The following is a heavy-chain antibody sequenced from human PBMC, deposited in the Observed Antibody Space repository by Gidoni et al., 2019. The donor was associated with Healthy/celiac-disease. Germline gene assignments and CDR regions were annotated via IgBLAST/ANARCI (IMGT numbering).Heavy chain of an antibody. CDR1: GFTFSSYG. Sequence: QVQLVESGGGVVQPGRSLGLSCAALGFTFSSYGMHWVRQAPGKGLEWVAVIWYDGSNKYYADSVKGRFTISRDNSKNTLYLQMNSLRAEDTAVYYCAREGLHSSGWFDYWGQGTLVTVSS. D-gene: IGHD6-19*01. J-gene: IGHJ4*02. CDR3: AREGLHSSGWFDY. CDR2: IWYDGSNK. V-gene: IGHV3-33*01.